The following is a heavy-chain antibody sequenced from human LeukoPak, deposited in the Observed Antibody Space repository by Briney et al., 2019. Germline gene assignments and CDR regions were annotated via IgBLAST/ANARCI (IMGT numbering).Heavy chain of an antibody. V-gene: IGHV3-23*01. CDR1: GFTFSSYA. CDR3: AKGVDYYDSSGYPLYYMDV. CDR2: ISGSGGST. Sequence: PGGSLRLSCAASGFTFSSYAMSWVRQAPGKGLEWVSAISGSGGSTYYADSVKGRFTISRDNSKSTLYLQMNSLRAEDTAVYYCAKGVDYYDSSGYPLYYMDVWGKGTTVTVSS. J-gene: IGHJ6*03. D-gene: IGHD3-22*01.